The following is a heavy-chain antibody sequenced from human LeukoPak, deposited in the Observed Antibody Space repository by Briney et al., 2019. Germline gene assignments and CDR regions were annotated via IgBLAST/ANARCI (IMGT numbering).Heavy chain of an antibody. D-gene: IGHD3-3*01. CDR2: ISYDGSNK. V-gene: IGHV3-30-3*01. Sequence: GGSLRLSCAAAGFTFSSYAMHWVRQAPGKGLEWVAVISYDGSNKYYADSVKGRFTISRDNSKNTLYLQMNSLRAEDTAVYYCARANTISGGLRKGYFDYWGQGTLVTVSS. CDR3: ARANTISGGLRKGYFDY. CDR1: GFTFSSYA. J-gene: IGHJ4*02.